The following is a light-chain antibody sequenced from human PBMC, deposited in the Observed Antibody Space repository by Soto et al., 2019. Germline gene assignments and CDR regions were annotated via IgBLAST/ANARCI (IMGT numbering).Light chain of an antibody. Sequence: EIVLTQSPATLSLSPGERATLSCRASQSVSSYFAWYQQKPGQAPRLLIYDATNRATGIPARFSGSGSGTDFTLTISSLEPEDFVVYFCQQRSNWLWTFGQGTKVKIK. V-gene: IGKV3-11*01. CDR3: QQRSNWLWT. CDR1: QSVSSY. J-gene: IGKJ1*01. CDR2: DAT.